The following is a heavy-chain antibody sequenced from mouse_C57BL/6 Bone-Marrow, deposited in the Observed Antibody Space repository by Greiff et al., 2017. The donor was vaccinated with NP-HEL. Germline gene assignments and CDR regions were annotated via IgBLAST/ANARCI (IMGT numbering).Heavy chain of an antibody. D-gene: IGHD2-2*01. CDR1: GYSITSDY. Sequence: VQLQQSGPGLAKPSQTLSLTCSVTGYSITSDYWNWIRKFPGNKLEYMGYISYSGSTYYNPSPKSRISITRDTYKNQYYLQLNSVTTEDTSTYYFARSPLWLRRNYYAMDYWGQGTSVTVSS. CDR3: ARSPLWLRRNYYAMDY. V-gene: IGHV3-8*01. J-gene: IGHJ4*01. CDR2: ISYSGST.